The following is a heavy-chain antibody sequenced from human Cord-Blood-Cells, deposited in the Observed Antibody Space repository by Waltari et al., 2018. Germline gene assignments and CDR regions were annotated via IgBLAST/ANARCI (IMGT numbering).Heavy chain of an antibody. CDR3: AKDLVGATYYYYYGMDV. J-gene: IGHJ6*02. D-gene: IGHD1-26*01. CDR1: GFTFSSYG. V-gene: IGHV3-30*18. Sequence: QVQLVESGGGVVQPGRSLRLSCAASGFTFSSYGMHWVRQAPGKGLEWVAVISYDGSNKYYAYSVKGRFTISRDNSKNTLYLQMNSLRAEDTAVYYCAKDLVGATYYYYYGMDVWGQGTTVTVSS. CDR2: ISYDGSNK.